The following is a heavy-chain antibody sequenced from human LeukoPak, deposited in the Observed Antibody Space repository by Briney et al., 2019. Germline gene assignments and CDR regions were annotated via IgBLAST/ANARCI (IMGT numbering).Heavy chain of an antibody. CDR2: ISPNGDII. CDR1: GFPFSDRY. J-gene: IGHJ4*02. D-gene: IGHD2-2*03. V-gene: IGHV3-11*04. CDR3: VRETGWIFDR. Sequence: GGSLRLSCAAAGFPFSDRYMSWIRQAPGKGMEWIAYISPNGDIIHYADSVRGRFSISRDNAKNSLFLQVNNLRVEDTAVYYCVRETGWIFDRWGQGTLVTVSS.